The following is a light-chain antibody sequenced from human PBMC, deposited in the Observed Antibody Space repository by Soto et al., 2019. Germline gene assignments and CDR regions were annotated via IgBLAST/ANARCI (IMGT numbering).Light chain of an antibody. CDR1: QGIRDN. Sequence: IQMTQSPPSLSASVGDRVTISCRASQGIRDNLGWYQQKPGKAPKLLIYAAFSLEDGVPSRFSGSGSGGDFPLTISRLQDEDVATYFCLQDYSYPWTFGQGTKVEIK. J-gene: IGKJ1*01. V-gene: IGKV1-6*02. CDR2: AAF. CDR3: LQDYSYPWT.